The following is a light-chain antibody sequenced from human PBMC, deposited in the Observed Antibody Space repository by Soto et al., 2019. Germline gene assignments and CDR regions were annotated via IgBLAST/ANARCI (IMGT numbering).Light chain of an antibody. CDR3: QQYNKWPIT. CDR1: QSVSSN. Sequence: EIVMTQSPATLSVSPGERATLSCRASQSVSSNLAWYQQKPGQAPRLLIYGASIRATGIPARFSGSGSGTEFTLTISSLQSEDFAVYYCQQYNKWPITFGGGTKV. CDR2: GAS. J-gene: IGKJ4*01. V-gene: IGKV3D-15*01.